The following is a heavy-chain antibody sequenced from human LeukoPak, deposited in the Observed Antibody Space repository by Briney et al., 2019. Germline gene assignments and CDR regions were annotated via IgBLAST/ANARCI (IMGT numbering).Heavy chain of an antibody. CDR2: IVPMYDTA. J-gene: IGHJ4*02. Sequence: ASVKVSCKAPGGTFSSYAVSWVRQAPGQGREWMGRIVPMYDTADYAQRFQGRVTFTTDESTNTAYMELSSLRSEDTAVYYCARGGTFYRRTLLNYFDYWGQGSLVTVSS. CDR3: ARGGTFYRRTLLNYFDY. V-gene: IGHV1-69*05. D-gene: IGHD1-14*01. CDR1: GGTFSSYA.